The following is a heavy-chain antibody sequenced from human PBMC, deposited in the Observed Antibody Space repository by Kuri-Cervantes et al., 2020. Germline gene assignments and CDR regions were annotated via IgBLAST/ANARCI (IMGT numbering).Heavy chain of an antibody. CDR3: ARMRVQGVSEYNWFDP. V-gene: IGHV2-26*01. D-gene: IGHD3-10*01. CDR2: IFSNDEK. Sequence: ETLSLTCTVSGGSISSSSYYWGWIRQPPGKGLEWLAHIFSNDEKSYSTSLKSRLTISKDTSKSQVVLTMTNMDPVDTATYYCARMRVQGVSEYNWFDPWGQGTLVTVSS. J-gene: IGHJ5*02. CDR1: GGSISSSSYY.